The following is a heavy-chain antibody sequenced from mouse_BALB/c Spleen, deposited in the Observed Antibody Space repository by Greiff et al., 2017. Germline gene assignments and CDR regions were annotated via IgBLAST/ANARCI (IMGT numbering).Heavy chain of an antibody. CDR1: GYTFTSYW. Sequence: VQLQQSGAELAKPGASVKMSCKASGYTFTSYWMHWVKQRPGQGLEWIGYINPSTGYTEYNQKFKDKATLTADKSSSTAYMQLSSLTSEDSAVYYCAIRQLVLRLAWFAYWGQGTLVTVSA. J-gene: IGHJ3*01. V-gene: IGHV1-7*01. CDR3: AIRQLVLRLAWFAY. D-gene: IGHD3-2*01. CDR2: INPSTGYT.